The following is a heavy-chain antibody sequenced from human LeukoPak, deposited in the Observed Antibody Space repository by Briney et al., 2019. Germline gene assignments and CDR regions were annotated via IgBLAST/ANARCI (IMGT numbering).Heavy chain of an antibody. Sequence: GGSLRLSCAASGFTFSSYGMSWVRQAPGKGLEWVAVISYDGSNKYYADSVKGRFTISRDNSKNTLYLQMNSLRAEDTAVYYCAKLWGSYLLGTFDYWGQGTLVTVSS. D-gene: IGHD1-26*01. V-gene: IGHV3-30*18. CDR1: GFTFSSYG. J-gene: IGHJ4*02. CDR2: ISYDGSNK. CDR3: AKLWGSYLLGTFDY.